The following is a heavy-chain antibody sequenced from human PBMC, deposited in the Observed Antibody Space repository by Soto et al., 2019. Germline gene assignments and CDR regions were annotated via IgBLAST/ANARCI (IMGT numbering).Heavy chain of an antibody. CDR1: GGSFSGYY. Sequence: PSETLSLTCAVYGGSFSGYYWSWIRQPPGKGLEWIGEINHSGSTNYNPSLKSRVTISVDTSKNQFSLKLSSVTAADTAVYYCARGIQTYYDFWSGYPPRYYFDYWGQGTLVTVPS. V-gene: IGHV4-34*01. D-gene: IGHD3-3*01. CDR3: ARGIQTYYDFWSGYPPRYYFDY. CDR2: INHSGST. J-gene: IGHJ4*02.